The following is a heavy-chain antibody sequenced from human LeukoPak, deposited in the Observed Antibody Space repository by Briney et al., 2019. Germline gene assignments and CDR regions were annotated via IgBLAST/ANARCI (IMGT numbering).Heavy chain of an antibody. J-gene: IGHJ4*02. Sequence: GGSLRLSCSASGFTFSTHSMHWGRQAPGKGLEYVSTITSNGDRTYYADSVKGRFIISRDNSNNTLDLQMSSLRVEDTAVYYCVKDLWGSWSFDYWGQGTLVTVSS. CDR1: GFTFSTHS. CDR2: ITSNGDRT. CDR3: VKDLWGSWSFDY. D-gene: IGHD3-16*01. V-gene: IGHV3-64D*09.